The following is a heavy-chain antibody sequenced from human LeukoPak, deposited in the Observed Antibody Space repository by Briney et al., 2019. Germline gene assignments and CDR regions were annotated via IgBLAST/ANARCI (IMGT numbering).Heavy chain of an antibody. CDR3: ARVRYCSGGSCYPFDY. J-gene: IGHJ4*02. D-gene: IGHD2-15*01. Sequence: SETLSLTCAVYGGSFSGYYWSWIRQPPGKGLEWIGEINHSGSTNYNPSLKSRVTISVDTSKNQFSLKLSSVTAADTAVYYCARVRYCSGGSCYPFDYWGQGTLVTVSS. V-gene: IGHV4-34*01. CDR1: GGSFSGYY. CDR2: INHSGST.